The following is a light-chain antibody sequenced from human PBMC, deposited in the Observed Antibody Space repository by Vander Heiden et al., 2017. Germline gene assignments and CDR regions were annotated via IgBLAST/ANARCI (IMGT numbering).Light chain of an antibody. CDR2: KAS. V-gene: IGKV1-5*03. CDR1: QSISSW. J-gene: IGKJ1*01. CDR3: QQDNSYPVT. Sequence: DIQMTQSPSTLSASVGDRVTITCRASQSISSWLAWYHQKPGKAPKLLIYKASSLESGVPSRFSGSGSGTEFTLTISSLQPDDFATYYCQQDNSYPVTFGQGTKVEIK.